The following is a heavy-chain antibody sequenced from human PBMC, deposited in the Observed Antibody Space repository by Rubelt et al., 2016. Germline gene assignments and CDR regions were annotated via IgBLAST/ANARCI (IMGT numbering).Heavy chain of an antibody. Sequence: QLRLQESGPGLVKPSETLSLTCTVSDGSISISGYYWGWIRQPPGKGLEWIGSIFYIGSTFYNPSLKSLVTISVGTSMNQFSLKLSSVTAADTAVCYCVRFLGGYFDYWGQGTLVTVSS. J-gene: IGHJ4*02. CDR2: IFYIGST. CDR1: DGSISISGYY. V-gene: IGHV4-39*01. CDR3: VRFLGGYFDY. D-gene: IGHD2/OR15-2a*01.